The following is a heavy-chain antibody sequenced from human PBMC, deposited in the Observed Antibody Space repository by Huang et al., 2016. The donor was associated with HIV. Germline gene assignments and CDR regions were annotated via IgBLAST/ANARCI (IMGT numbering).Heavy chain of an antibody. CDR3: ARPGYYYDNSGYRSTYAFDL. J-gene: IGHJ3*01. CDR1: GYRFASFG. CDR2: INAPNHNT. D-gene: IGHD3-22*01. Sequence: QGQLVQSGPEVKKPGASVKVSCKASGYRFASFGVSWVRQAPGQGLEWMGWINAPNHNTNYAQNLQGRFIMTTDTSTSTAYMELRSLRSDDTAVYYCARPGYYYDNSGYRSTYAFDLWGQGTLVTVSS. V-gene: IGHV1-18*01.